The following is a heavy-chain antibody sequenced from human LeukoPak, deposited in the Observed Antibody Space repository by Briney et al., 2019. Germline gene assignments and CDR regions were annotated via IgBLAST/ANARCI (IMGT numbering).Heavy chain of an antibody. Sequence: PGGSLRLSCAASGFTFSGYGMHWVRQAPGKGLEWVAVIWYDGSNKYYADSVKGRFTIPRDNSKNTLYLQMNSLRAEDTAVYYCARGHRYYDSSGYYGWLDYWGQGTLVTVSS. CDR3: ARGHRYYDSSGYYGWLDY. CDR2: IWYDGSNK. D-gene: IGHD3-22*01. V-gene: IGHV3-33*01. CDR1: GFTFSGYG. J-gene: IGHJ4*02.